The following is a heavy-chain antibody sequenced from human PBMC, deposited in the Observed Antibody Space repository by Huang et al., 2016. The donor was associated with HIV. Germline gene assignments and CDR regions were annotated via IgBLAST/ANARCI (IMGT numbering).Heavy chain of an antibody. V-gene: IGHV4-39*01. CDR2: IYYSGST. Sequence: QLQLQESGPGLVKPSETLSLTCTVSGGSISSSSYYWGWIRQPPGKGLEWIGSIYYSGSTYYNPSLKSRVTISVGTSKNQFSLKLSSVTAADTAVYYCRGDIVVVIAATRYYFDYWGQGTLVTVSS. CDR1: GGSISSSSYY. J-gene: IGHJ4*02. D-gene: IGHD2-15*01. CDR3: RGDIVVVIAATRYYFDY.